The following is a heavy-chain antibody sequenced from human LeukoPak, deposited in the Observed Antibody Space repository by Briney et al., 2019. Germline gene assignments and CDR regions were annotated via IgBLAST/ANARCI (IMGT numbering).Heavy chain of an antibody. J-gene: IGHJ4*02. CDR2: IIPIFGTA. CDR3: ARDGGDGYNDY. CDR1: GGTLSSYA. D-gene: IGHD5-24*01. Sequence: ASVKVSCKASGGTLSSYAISWVRQAPGQGLEWMGRIIPIFGTANYAQKFQGRVTITTDESTSTAYMELSSLRSEDTAVYYCARDGGDGYNDYWGQGTLVTVSS. V-gene: IGHV1-69*05.